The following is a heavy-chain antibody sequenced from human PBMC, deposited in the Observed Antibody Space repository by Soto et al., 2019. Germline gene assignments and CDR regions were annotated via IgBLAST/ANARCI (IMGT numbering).Heavy chain of an antibody. V-gene: IGHV3-30*09. J-gene: IGHJ6*02. CDR2: ISYDGSNK. D-gene: IGHD3-3*01. Sequence: SLRLSCAASGFTFSSYAMHWVRQAPGKGLERVAVISYDGSNKYYADSVKGRFAISRDNSKNTLYLQMNSLRAEDTAVYYCVIVVRYYDFCSGPPFYGMEVWGQGTTVTVSS. CDR1: GFTFSSYA. CDR3: VIVVRYYDFCSGPPFYGMEV.